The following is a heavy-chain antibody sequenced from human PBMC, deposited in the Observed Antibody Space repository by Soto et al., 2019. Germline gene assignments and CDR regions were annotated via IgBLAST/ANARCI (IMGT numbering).Heavy chain of an antibody. CDR1: GGTFSSYA. D-gene: IGHD2-2*01. CDR3: ARSQGSSTSLEIYYYYYYGMDV. J-gene: IGHJ6*02. Sequence: QVQLVQSGAEVKKPGSSVKVSCKASGGTFSSYAISWVRQAPGHGLEWMGGIIAISGTANYEQKFQGRVTITADESTSTVYMGLSSLRSEDTAVYFCARSQGSSTSLEIYYYYYYGMDVWGQGTTVTVSS. V-gene: IGHV1-69*01. CDR2: IIAISGTA.